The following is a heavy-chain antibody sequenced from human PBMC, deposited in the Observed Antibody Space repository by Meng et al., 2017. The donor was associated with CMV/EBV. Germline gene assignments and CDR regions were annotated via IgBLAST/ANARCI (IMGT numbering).Heavy chain of an antibody. D-gene: IGHD3-9*01. CDR2: ISSSGSTI. V-gene: IGHV3-48*03. CDR1: GFTFSSYE. CDR3: ARGNDILMGGGFDP. Sequence: GGSLRLSCAASGFTFSSYEMNWVRQAPGKGLEWVSYISSSGSTIYYADSVKGRFTISRDNAKNSLYLQMNSLRAKDTAVYYCARGNDILMGGGFDPWGQGTLVTVSS. J-gene: IGHJ5*02.